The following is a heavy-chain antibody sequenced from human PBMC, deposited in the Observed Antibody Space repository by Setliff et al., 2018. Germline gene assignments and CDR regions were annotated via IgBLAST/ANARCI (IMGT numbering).Heavy chain of an antibody. CDR1: GGSLNGYS. V-gene: IGHV1-69*06. Sequence: SVKVSCKASGGSLNGYSVSWVRQAPGQGLEFLGRIILIFGTPNYAQKFQDRVTIGADKSTSTAYMEMSSLNFEDTAVYYCATETVTFGGIIVRGYLDVWGQGTMVTV. J-gene: IGHJ3*01. CDR2: IILIFGTP. CDR3: ATETVTFGGIIVRGYLDV. D-gene: IGHD3-16*02.